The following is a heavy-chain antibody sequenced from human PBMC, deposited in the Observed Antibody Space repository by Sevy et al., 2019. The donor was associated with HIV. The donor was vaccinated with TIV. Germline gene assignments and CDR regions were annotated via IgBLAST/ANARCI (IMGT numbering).Heavy chain of an antibody. Sequence: ASVKVSCKASGYTFSSYEIHWVRQAPGQTLEWMGWIIAGNGNTKYSQKFQGRVTITRDTSASTAYMELSSLRSEDTAVYYCARVFSGYDFAFDIWGQGTMVTVSS. D-gene: IGHD5-12*01. J-gene: IGHJ3*02. CDR3: ARVFSGYDFAFDI. CDR2: IIAGNGNT. CDR1: GYTFSSYE. V-gene: IGHV1-3*01.